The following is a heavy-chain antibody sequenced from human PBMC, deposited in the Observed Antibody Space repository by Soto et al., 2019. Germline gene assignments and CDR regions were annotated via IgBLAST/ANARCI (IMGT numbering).Heavy chain of an antibody. CDR1: GFTFSSYA. CDR3: ATGPPYYDFWSAVDY. V-gene: IGHV3-23*01. Sequence: PGGSLRLSCAASGFTFSSYAMSWVRQAPGKGLEWVSAISGSGGSTYYADSVKGRFTISRDNSKNTLYLQMNSLRAEDTAVYYCATGPPYYDFWSAVDYWGQGTLVTVSS. J-gene: IGHJ4*02. D-gene: IGHD3-3*01. CDR2: ISGSGGST.